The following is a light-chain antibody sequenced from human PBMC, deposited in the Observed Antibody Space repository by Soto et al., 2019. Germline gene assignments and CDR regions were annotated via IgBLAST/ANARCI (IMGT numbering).Light chain of an antibody. CDR3: LLYYGGVYV. CDR1: TAAVTSDHY. Sequence: QTVVTQEPSLTVSPGGTVTLTCTSSTAAVTSDHYPNWFQQKPGQAPRSLIYSISNRHSWTPARFSGSLLGAKAALTLSGVQPEDEAEYYCLLYYGGVYVFGTGTKLTVL. J-gene: IGLJ1*01. V-gene: IGLV7-43*01. CDR2: SIS.